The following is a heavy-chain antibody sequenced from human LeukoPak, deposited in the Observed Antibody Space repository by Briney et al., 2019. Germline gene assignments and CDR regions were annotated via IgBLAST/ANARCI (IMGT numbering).Heavy chain of an antibody. CDR3: ASQTPPRIVGSIADY. CDR1: GGSISSYY. CDR2: IYTSGST. V-gene: IGHV4-4*07. J-gene: IGHJ4*02. D-gene: IGHD1-26*01. Sequence: PSETLSLTCTVSGGSISSYYWSWIRQPAGKGLEWIGRIYTSGSTNYNPSLKSRVTISVDTSKNQFPLRLSSVTAADTAVYYCASQTPPRIVGSIADYWGQGTLVTVSS.